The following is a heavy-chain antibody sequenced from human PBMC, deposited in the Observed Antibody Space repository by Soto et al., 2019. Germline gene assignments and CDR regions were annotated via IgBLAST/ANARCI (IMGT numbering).Heavy chain of an antibody. Sequence: ASVKVSCKASGYTFTSYGISWVRQAPGQGLEWMGWISAYNGNTNYAQKLQGRVTMTTDTATSTAYMELRSLRSDDTAVYYCARPPARFWSGYYTILLYFDYWGQGTLVTVSS. CDR2: ISAYNGNT. CDR1: GYTFTSYG. CDR3: ARPPARFWSGYYTILLYFDY. J-gene: IGHJ4*02. V-gene: IGHV1-18*01. D-gene: IGHD3-3*01.